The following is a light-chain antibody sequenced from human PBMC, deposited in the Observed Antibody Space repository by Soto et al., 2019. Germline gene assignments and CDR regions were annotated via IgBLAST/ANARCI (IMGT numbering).Light chain of an antibody. CDR3: QQYVTSPWT. CDR2: GPS. V-gene: IGKV3-20*01. CDR1: QSVSSSY. J-gene: IGKJ1*01. Sequence: EIVLTQSPGTLSLSPGERATLSCRASQSVSSSYLAWYQQKPGQAPRLVIYGPSTRATGIPDRFSGSGSGTDFTLTISRLEPEDFAVYYCQQYVTSPWTFGQGTKVEI.